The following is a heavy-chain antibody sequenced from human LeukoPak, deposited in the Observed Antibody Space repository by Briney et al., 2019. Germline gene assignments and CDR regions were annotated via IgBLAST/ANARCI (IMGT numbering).Heavy chain of an antibody. D-gene: IGHD4-17*01. CDR2: IYYSGST. J-gene: IGHJ4*02. Sequence: SETLSLTCTVSGGSISSYYWSWIRQPPGKGLEWIGYIYYSGSTNYNPSLKSRVTISVDTSKNQFSLKLSSVTAADTAVYYCARFSNDHGVKFDYWGQGTLVTVSS. CDR3: ARFSNDHGVKFDY. V-gene: IGHV4-59*08. CDR1: GGSISSYY.